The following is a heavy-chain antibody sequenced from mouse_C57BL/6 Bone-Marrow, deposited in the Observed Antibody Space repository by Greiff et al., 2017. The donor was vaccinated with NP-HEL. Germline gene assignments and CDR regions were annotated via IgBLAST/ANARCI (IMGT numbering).Heavy chain of an antibody. Sequence: EVQLVESGGGLVQPKGSLKLSCAASGFSFNTYAMHWVRQAPGKGLEWVARIRSKSNNYATYYADSVKDRFTISRDDSESMLYLQMNNLKTEDTAMYYCVRQDGKAFAYWGQGTLVTVSA. D-gene: IGHD1-1*01. J-gene: IGHJ3*01. CDR1: GFSFNTYA. V-gene: IGHV10-1*01. CDR3: VRQDGKAFAY. CDR2: IRSKSNNYAT.